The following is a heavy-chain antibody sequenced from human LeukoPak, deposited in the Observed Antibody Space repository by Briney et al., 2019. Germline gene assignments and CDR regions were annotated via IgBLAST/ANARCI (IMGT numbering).Heavy chain of an antibody. D-gene: IGHD6-13*01. Sequence: GXLXLSCAXXXXXXSXXNMXXXRXAPXXXLEXXXYISTGSSTTYYADSVKGRFTISRDNAKNSLYLQMNSLRAEDTALYYCAKGFLAAAGTPSDYWGQGTLVTVSS. V-gene: IGHV3-48*04. CDR2: ISTGSSTT. CDR3: AKGFLAAAGTPSDY. J-gene: IGHJ4*02. CDR1: XXXXSXXN.